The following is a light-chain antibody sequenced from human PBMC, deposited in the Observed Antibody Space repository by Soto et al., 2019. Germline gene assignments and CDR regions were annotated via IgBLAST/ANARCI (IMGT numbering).Light chain of an antibody. CDR3: QSADNSGVV. V-gene: IGLV3-25*02. CDR2: KDT. CDR1: ELPKQF. J-gene: IGLJ2*01. Sequence: YELTQTPSVSVSPGQTATITCSGDELPKQFVFWYQQKPGQAPVLVIQKDTERPSGIPERFSGSTSGTLVTLTISGVQAEDEADYYCQSADNSGVVFGGGTKLTVL.